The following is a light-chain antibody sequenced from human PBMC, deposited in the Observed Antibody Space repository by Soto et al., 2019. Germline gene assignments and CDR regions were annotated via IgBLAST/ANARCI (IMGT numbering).Light chain of an antibody. CDR1: QSIGNW. CDR2: EAS. CDR3: QQYKSYPWT. J-gene: IGKJ1*01. Sequence: IRMTQSPSTQSASIGDRVTITCRASQSIGNWLAWYQQKPGRAPKFLMYEASSLESGVPSRFSGSGSGTEFTLTISGLQPDDFATYYCQQYKSYPWTLGQGTKVDIK. V-gene: IGKV1-5*03.